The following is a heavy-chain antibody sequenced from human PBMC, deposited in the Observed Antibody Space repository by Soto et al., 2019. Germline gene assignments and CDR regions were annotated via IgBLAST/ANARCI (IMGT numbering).Heavy chain of an antibody. J-gene: IGHJ1*01. CDR2: IGVSGDST. CDR1: GFTFSSYA. V-gene: IGHV3-23*01. CDR3: AEVRRLRELRSLY. Sequence: EVQLLESGGGLVQPGGSLRLSCAASGFTFSSYAMSWVRQAPGKGLEWVSAIGVSGDSTYYADSVKGPCTFSRDNTKSTLYLQMGRLRAEETAVYCCAEVRRLRELRSLYWGQATLVTVSS. D-gene: IGHD3-10*01.